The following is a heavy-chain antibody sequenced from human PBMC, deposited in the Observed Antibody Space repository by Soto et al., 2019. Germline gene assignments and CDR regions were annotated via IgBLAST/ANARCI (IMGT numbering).Heavy chain of an antibody. CDR3: ARRGGGYCSSSADWFDP. J-gene: IGHJ5*02. Sequence: SVRVSCKXSGGTFSSYAISWVRQAPGQGLEWMGGIIPIFGTANYAQKFQGRVTITADESTSTAYMELSSLRSEDTAVYYCARRGGGYCSSSADWFDPWGQGTLVTVSS. CDR2: IIPIFGTA. D-gene: IGHD6-6*01. V-gene: IGHV1-69*13. CDR1: GGTFSSYA.